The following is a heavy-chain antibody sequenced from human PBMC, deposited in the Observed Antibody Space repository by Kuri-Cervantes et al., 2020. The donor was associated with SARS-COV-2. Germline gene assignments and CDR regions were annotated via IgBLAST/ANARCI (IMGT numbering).Heavy chain of an antibody. Sequence: SQTLSLTCAVYGGSFSGYYWSWIRQPPGKGLEWIGEINHSGSTNYNPSLKSRVTISVDTSKNQFSLKLSSVTAADTAVYYCARGSNAPYYYYYYMDVRGKGTTVTVSS. V-gene: IGHV4-34*01. J-gene: IGHJ6*03. CDR1: GGSFSGYY. CDR3: ARGSNAPYYYYYYMDV. CDR2: INHSGST.